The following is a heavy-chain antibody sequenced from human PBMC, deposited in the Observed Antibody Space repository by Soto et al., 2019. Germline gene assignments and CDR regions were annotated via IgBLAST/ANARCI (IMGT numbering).Heavy chain of an antibody. D-gene: IGHD3-16*01. CDR3: ARVGMITFGGGPYGMDV. CDR1: AGSISSGGYY. V-gene: IGHV4-31*03. Sequence: QVQLQESGPGLVKPSQTLSLTCTVSAGSISSGGYYWSWIRQHPGKGLEWIGYIYYSGSTYYNPSLKSRVTISVDTSKNQFSLKLSSVTAADTAVYYCARVGMITFGGGPYGMDVWGQGTTVTVSS. J-gene: IGHJ6*02. CDR2: IYYSGST.